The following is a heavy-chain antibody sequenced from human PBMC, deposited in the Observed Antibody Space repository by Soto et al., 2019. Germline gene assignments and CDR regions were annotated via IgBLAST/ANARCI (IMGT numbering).Heavy chain of an antibody. CDR3: ARDRGYCSGGSCYGLDY. V-gene: IGHV4-30-4*01. Sequence: KPSETLSLTCTVSGGSISSGDYYWSWIRQPPGKGLEWIGYIYYSGSTYYNPSLKSRVTISVDTSKNQFSLKLSSVTAADTAVYYCARDRGYCSGGSCYGLDYWGQGTLVTVSS. J-gene: IGHJ4*02. CDR1: GGSISSGDYY. D-gene: IGHD2-15*01. CDR2: IYYSGST.